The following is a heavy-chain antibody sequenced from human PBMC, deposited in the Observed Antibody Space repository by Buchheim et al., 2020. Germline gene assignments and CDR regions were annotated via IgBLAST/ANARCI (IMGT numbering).Heavy chain of an antibody. CDR1: GFSFSNYN. CDR3: ARDRSWVIYDY. J-gene: IGHJ4*01. CDR2: INENGDVT. V-gene: IGHV3-74*03. D-gene: IGHD1-26*01. Sequence: EVQLVESGGGLVQPGGSLRLSCVAPGFSFSNYNMHWIRQVPGKGLAWGSRINENGDVTTYADSVRGGFTISRDNAQNTLHLQMNSLRAEDTAVYFCARDRSWVIYDYWGLGTL.